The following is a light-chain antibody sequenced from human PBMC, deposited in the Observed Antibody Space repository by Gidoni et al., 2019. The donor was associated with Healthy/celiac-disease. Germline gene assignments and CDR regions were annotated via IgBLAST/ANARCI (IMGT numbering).Light chain of an antibody. CDR2: AAS. V-gene: IGKV1-39*01. CDR3: QQSYSTQPT. J-gene: IGKJ1*01. Sequence: IHMTQSPSALSASVGDRVTITCRASQSISSYLNSYQQKQGKARKLLIYAASSLESGVPSRFSGSGSGTDFTLTISSLQPEDFATYYCQQSYSTQPTLGQGTKVEIK. CDR1: QSISSY.